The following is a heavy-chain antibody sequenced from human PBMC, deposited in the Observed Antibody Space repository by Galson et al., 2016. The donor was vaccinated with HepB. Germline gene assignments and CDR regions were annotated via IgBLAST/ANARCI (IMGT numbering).Heavy chain of an antibody. CDR2: TSYDGGIK. CDR3: ASAQDYGNSPFDY. CDR1: GFSFRSYA. D-gene: IGHD4-17*01. V-gene: IGHV3-30-3*01. J-gene: IGHJ4*02. Sequence: SLRLSCAASGFSFRSYAMHWVRQAPGKGLEWVGLTSYDGGIKFYADSVKGRFTISRDNAKNTVFLQMNSLRAEDTALDYCASAQDYGNSPFDYWGQGALVTVSS.